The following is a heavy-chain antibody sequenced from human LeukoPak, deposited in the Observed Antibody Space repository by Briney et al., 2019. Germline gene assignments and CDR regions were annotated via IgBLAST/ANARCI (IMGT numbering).Heavy chain of an antibody. J-gene: IGHJ4*02. CDR1: GYSFNSYW. Sequence: GESLKISCKGSGYSFNSYWIAWVRQMPGKGLEWLGIIYPGDSDTRYSPSFQGQVTISADKSISTAYLQWSSLKASDTAMYYCARLIGYCSSTSCYATNYFDYWGQGTLVTVSS. CDR3: ARLIGYCSSTSCYATNYFDY. CDR2: IYPGDSDT. D-gene: IGHD2-2*01. V-gene: IGHV5-51*01.